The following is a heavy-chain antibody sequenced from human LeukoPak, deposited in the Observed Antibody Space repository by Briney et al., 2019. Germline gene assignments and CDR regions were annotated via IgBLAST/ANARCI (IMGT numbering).Heavy chain of an antibody. CDR1: GFTFSSYA. Sequence: GGSLRLSCGASGFTFSSYAMSWVRQAPGKGLEWVSAISGSGGSTYSADSVKGRFTISRDNSKNTLYLQLNSLRAEDTAVYYCAKDRGYYYGSGSYYNPGWFDPWGQGTLVTVSS. D-gene: IGHD3-10*01. J-gene: IGHJ5*02. CDR2: ISGSGGST. CDR3: AKDRGYYYGSGSYYNPGWFDP. V-gene: IGHV3-23*01.